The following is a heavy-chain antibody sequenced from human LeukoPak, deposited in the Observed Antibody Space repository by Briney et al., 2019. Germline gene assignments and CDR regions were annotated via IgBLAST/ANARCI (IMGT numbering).Heavy chain of an antibody. CDR1: GGTFSSYA. CDR3: ARDRAYDYVWGSYRYSY. J-gene: IGHJ4*02. Sequence: GSSVKVSCKASGGTFSSYAISWVRQAPGQGLEWMGRIIPIFGTANYAQKFQGRVTIITDESTSTAYMELRSLRSDDTAVYYCARDRAYDYVWGSYRYSYWGQGTLVTVSS. CDR2: IIPIFGTA. V-gene: IGHV1-69*05. D-gene: IGHD3-16*02.